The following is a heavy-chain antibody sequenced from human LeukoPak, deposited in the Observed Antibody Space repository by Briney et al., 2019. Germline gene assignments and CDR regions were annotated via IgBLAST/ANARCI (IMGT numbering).Heavy chain of an antibody. CDR3: AKDTYYYDSSGYYRGMDY. V-gene: IGHV3-30*18. D-gene: IGHD3-22*01. CDR2: ISHDGSNK. Sequence: GGSLRLSSAASGFTFSSYGMHWVRQAPGKGLEWVAVISHDGSNKYYADSVKGRFTISRDNSKNTLYLQMNSLRAEDTAVYYCAKDTYYYDSSGYYRGMDYWGQGTLVTVSS. J-gene: IGHJ4*02. CDR1: GFTFSSYG.